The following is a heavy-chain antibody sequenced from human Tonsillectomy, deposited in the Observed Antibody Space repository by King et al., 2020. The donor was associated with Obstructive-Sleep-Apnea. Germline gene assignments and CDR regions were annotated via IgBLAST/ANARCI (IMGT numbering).Heavy chain of an antibody. Sequence: VQLVESGGGLVQPGGSLRLSCAVSKLTVSDNYISWVRQAPGKGLAWVSVIYSGGTTNYADAVKGRFSISRDKSTNTVILQMNSLRTDDTAVYYCARSLGRDGVSFDLWGQGTLVTVSS. CDR1: KLTVSDNY. D-gene: IGHD3-10*01. CDR2: IYSGGTT. J-gene: IGHJ4*02. V-gene: IGHV3-66*01. CDR3: ARSLGRDGVSFDL.